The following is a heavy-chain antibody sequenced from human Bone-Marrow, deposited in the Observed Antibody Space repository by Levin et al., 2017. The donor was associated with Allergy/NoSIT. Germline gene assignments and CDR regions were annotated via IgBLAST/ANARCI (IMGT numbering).Heavy chain of an antibody. CDR1: GFRFRDYA. CDR3: SREASYEAFDV. D-gene: IGHD6-6*01. Sequence: GESLKISCTTSGFRFRDYAMSWFRQAPGKGPEWVGYIRSEAYGATTDYAASVKGRFAISRDDSKSVAYLQMNSLKSEDTGVYYCSREASYEAFDVWGQGTMVTVSS. V-gene: IGHV3-49*03. CDR2: IRSEAYGATT. J-gene: IGHJ3*01.